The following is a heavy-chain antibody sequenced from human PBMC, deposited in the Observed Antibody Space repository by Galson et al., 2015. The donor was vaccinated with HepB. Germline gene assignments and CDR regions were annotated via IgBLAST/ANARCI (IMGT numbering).Heavy chain of an antibody. J-gene: IGHJ3*02. CDR2: IKQDGSEK. Sequence: SLRLSCAASGFTFSSYWMSWVRQAPGKGLEWVANIKQDGSEKYYVDSVKGRFTISRDNAKDSLYLQMNSLRAEDTAVYYCARDLPPPVGAPHDAFDIWGQGTMVTVSS. D-gene: IGHD1-26*01. CDR3: ARDLPPPVGAPHDAFDI. CDR1: GFTFSSYW. V-gene: IGHV3-7*03.